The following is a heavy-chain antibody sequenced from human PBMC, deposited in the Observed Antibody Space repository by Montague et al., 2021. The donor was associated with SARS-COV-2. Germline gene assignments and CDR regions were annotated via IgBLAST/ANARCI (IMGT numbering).Heavy chain of an antibody. CDR2: TYYRSKWYT. V-gene: IGHV6-1*01. Sequence: CAISGDSVSSSSAAWNWIRQSPPGGLEWLGRTYYRSKWYTDYAPSVKTRITITPDTSNNQFSLHLNSVTPGDTAVYYCAREGTVPGPRGIYFDDWGQGTLVTVSS. J-gene: IGHJ4*02. CDR3: AREGTVPGPRGIYFDD. D-gene: IGHD1-1*01. CDR1: GDSVSSSSAA.